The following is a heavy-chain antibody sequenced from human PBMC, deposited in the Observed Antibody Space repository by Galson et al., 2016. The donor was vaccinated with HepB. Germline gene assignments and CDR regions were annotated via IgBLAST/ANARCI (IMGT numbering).Heavy chain of an antibody. CDR2: IYYSGTT. CDR3: ATDPHF. J-gene: IGHJ4*02. CDR1: GGSISSINYY. Sequence: SETLSLTCTVSGGSISSINYYWGWIRQPPGKGLEWIGSIYYSGTTYHNPSLKGRVTISLDMSKNQFSLNLNSVTAADTAMYYCATDPHFWGQGTLVTVSS. V-gene: IGHV4-39*07.